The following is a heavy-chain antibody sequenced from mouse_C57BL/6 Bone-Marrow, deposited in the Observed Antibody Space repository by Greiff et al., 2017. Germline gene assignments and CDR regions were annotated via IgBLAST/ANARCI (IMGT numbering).Heavy chain of an antibody. CDR1: GYTFTEYT. CDR3: ARHEDVHYYGSKKRTVFAY. Sequence: VQLQQSGAELVKPGASVKLSCKASGYTFTEYTIHWVKQRSGQGLEWIGWFYPGSGSIKYNEKFKDKATLTADKSSSTVYMEISRLTSEGSAVYLCARHEDVHYYGSKKRTVFAYWGQGTLVTVSA. CDR2: FYPGSGSI. J-gene: IGHJ3*01. D-gene: IGHD1-1*01. V-gene: IGHV1-62-2*01.